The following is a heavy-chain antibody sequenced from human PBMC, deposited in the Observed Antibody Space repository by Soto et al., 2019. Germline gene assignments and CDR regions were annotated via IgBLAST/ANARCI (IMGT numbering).Heavy chain of an antibody. CDR1: GFTFGNYF. Sequence: EVQLLESGGGLVQPGESLRLSCAASGFTFGNYFMNWVRQAPGKGLEWVSDISSNGGRTHYADSVRGRFTISRDNSRNILYLQMSSLRAEDTALYYCAKDLHWYGMDVWGQGTTVTVSS. D-gene: IGHD1-1*01. CDR3: AKDLHWYGMDV. CDR2: ISSNGGRT. J-gene: IGHJ6*02. V-gene: IGHV3-23*01.